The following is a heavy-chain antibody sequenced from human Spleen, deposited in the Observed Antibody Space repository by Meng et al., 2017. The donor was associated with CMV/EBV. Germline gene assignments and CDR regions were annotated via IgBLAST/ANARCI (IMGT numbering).Heavy chain of an antibody. Sequence: GESLKISCAASGFTFSSYEMNWVRQAPGKGLEWVSYISSSGSTIYYADYVKGRFTISRDNSKTTLYLQMNSLRPENTAVYYCARERDVVPAAIYDYWGQGTLVTVSS. CDR3: ARERDVVPAAIYDY. D-gene: IGHD2-2*02. CDR1: GFTFSSYE. J-gene: IGHJ4*02. V-gene: IGHV3-48*03. CDR2: ISSSGSTI.